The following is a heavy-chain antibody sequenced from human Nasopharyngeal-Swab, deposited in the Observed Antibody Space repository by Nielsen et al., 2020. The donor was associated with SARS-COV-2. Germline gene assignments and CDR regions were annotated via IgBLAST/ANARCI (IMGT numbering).Heavy chain of an antibody. J-gene: IGHJ6*02. CDR3: ARGAEFGYYGMDV. CDR1: GYTFTCYL. Sequence: ASVTVSCQATGYTFTCYLMHWVRQAPGQGLDWMGIINPSGGSTSYAQKFRGRVTMTRDTSTRTVYMALSRLRSEYTAVYYCARGAEFGYYGMDVWGQGTTVTVSS. CDR2: INPSGGST. D-gene: IGHD3-16*01. V-gene: IGHV1-46*01.